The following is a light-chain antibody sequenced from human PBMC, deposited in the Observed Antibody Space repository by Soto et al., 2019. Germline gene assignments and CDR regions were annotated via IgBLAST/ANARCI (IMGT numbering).Light chain of an antibody. J-gene: IGKJ2*01. Sequence: DTQMTQSPSSLSASVGDRVTITCQASQDISNYLNWYQQKPGKAPNLLIYDASDLEPGVPSRLSGSGSGTNFSFTISSLQPEDIGTYYCQQYNNVPYTFGQGTKLEIK. V-gene: IGKV1-33*01. CDR3: QQYNNVPYT. CDR1: QDISNY. CDR2: DAS.